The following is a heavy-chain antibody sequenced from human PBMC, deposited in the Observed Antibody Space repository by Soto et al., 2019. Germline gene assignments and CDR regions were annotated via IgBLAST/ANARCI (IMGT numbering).Heavy chain of an antibody. D-gene: IGHD3-22*01. V-gene: IGHV1-8*01. Sequence: GASVKVACKASGYTFTSYDINWVRQATGQGLEWMGWMNPNSGNTGYAQKFQGRVTMTRNTSISTAYMELSSLRYEDTAVYYCARGLYYYDSSGYYYPSVVYYYYGMDVWGQGTTVTVSS. J-gene: IGHJ6*02. CDR2: MNPNSGNT. CDR1: GYTFTSYD. CDR3: ARGLYYYDSSGYYYPSVVYYYYGMDV.